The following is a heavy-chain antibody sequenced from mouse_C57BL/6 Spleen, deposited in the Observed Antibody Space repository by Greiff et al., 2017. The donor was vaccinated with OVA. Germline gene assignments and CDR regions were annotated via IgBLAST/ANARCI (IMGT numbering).Heavy chain of an antibody. Sequence: EVKLMKSGGGLVKPGGSLKLSCAASGFTFSDYGMHWVRQAPEKGLEWVAYISSGSSTIYYADTVKGRFTISRDNAKNTLFLQMTSLRSEDTAMYYCARQTGTGYFDYWGQGTTLTVSS. V-gene: IGHV5-17*01. D-gene: IGHD4-1*01. CDR3: ARQTGTGYFDY. J-gene: IGHJ2*01. CDR1: GFTFSDYG. CDR2: ISSGSSTI.